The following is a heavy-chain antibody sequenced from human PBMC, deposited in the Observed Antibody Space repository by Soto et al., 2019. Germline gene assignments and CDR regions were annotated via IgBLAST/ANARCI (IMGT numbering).Heavy chain of an antibody. J-gene: IGHJ4*02. Sequence: GGSLRLSCAVYGFTLSTFAMTWVRQAPGKGRECVAGIVGRGSQIHYADSVKGRFTISKGNSKNILYLQMDSLRVDDTAVYFCAKDAVYKDGLWLMDQWGQGTQVTVSS. CDR2: IVGRGSQI. V-gene: IGHV3-23*01. D-gene: IGHD2-21*01. CDR3: AKDAVYKDGLWLMDQ. CDR1: GFTLSTFA.